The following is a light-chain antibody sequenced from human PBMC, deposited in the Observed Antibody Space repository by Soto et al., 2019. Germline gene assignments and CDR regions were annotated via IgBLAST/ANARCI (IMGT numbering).Light chain of an antibody. CDR1: SSDVGAYNY. J-gene: IGLJ1*01. CDR3: CSYAGSYSFV. Sequence: QSALTQPRSVSGSPGQSVTISCTGTSSDVGAYNYVSWYQHHPGKAPQLIIYDVSKRPSGVPDRFSGSKSGNTASLTISGLHAEDEADYCCCSYAGSYSFVFGTGTKLTVL. CDR2: DVS. V-gene: IGLV2-11*01.